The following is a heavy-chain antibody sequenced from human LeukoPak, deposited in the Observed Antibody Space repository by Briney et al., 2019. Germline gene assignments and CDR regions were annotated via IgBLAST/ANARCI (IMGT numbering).Heavy chain of an antibody. CDR1: GFTFSSNW. D-gene: IGHD1-26*01. CDR2: INSDGSST. CDR3: ARDRDSGSYPHGGGFDP. J-gene: IGHJ5*02. V-gene: IGHV3-74*01. Sequence: GGSLRLSCAASGFTFSSNWMHWVRQAPGKGLVWVSRINSDGSSTSYADSVKGRFTISRDNAKNTLYLQMNSLRAEDTAVYYCARDRDSGSYPHGGGFDPWGQGTLVTVSS.